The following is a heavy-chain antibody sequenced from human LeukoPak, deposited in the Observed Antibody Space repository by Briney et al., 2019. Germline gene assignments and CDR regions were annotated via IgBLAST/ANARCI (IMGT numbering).Heavy chain of an antibody. Sequence: GGSLRLSCAASRFIFSSYAMNWVRQAPGKGLEWVSSISGSGGSTYYADSVKGRFTFSRDNSKNTLYLQMNSLRAEDTAVYYCASHGVLFGFQHWGQGTLVTVSS. D-gene: IGHD3-16*01. CDR3: ASHGVLFGFQH. CDR1: RFIFSSYA. V-gene: IGHV3-23*01. CDR2: ISGSGGST. J-gene: IGHJ1*01.